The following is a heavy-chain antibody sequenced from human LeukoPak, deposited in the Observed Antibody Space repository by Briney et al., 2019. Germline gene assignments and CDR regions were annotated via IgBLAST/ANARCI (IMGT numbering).Heavy chain of an antibody. D-gene: IGHD1-7*01. Sequence: ASVKVSCKASGYTFTGYYMHWVRQAPGQGLEWMGWINPNSGGTNYAQKFQGRVTMTRDTSISTAYMELSRLRSDDTAVYYCARGHNWNYLAWFDPWGQGTLVTVSS. J-gene: IGHJ5*02. CDR2: INPNSGGT. V-gene: IGHV1-2*02. CDR3: ARGHNWNYLAWFDP. CDR1: GYTFTGYY.